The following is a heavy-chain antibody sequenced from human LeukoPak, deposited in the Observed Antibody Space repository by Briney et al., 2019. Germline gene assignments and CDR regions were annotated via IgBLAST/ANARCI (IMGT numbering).Heavy chain of an antibody. CDR2: IIPFLGVT. CDR1: GGTFSNNT. D-gene: IGHD1-26*01. J-gene: IGHJ6*02. V-gene: IGHV1-69*02. Sequence: SVKVSSKASGGTFSNNTIHWVRQAPGQGLEWVGRIIPFLGVTNHAGELQGRVTISADTSTGTGFLELSSLRSEDTAIYYCARSPVGVEGHYYAYYGMDVWGQGTTVTVSS. CDR3: ARSPVGVEGHYYAYYGMDV.